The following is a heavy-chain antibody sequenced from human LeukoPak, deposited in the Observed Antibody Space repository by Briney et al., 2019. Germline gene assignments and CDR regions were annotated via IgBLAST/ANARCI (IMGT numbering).Heavy chain of an antibody. V-gene: IGHV1-69*05. J-gene: IGHJ3*02. CDR2: IIPIFGTA. CDR3: ARDEGSDDAFDI. Sequence: SVKVSCKASGGTFRSCAINWVRQAPGQGLEWMGRIIPIFGTANYAQKFQGRVTITTDESTSPAYMELSSLRSEDTAVYYCARDEGSDDAFDIWGQGTMVTVSS. CDR1: GGTFRSCA.